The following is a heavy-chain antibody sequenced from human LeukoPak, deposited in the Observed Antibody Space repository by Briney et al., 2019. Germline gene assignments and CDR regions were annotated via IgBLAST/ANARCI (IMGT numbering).Heavy chain of an antibody. Sequence: GGSLRLSCAASGFNFSDYYMSWIRQAPGKGLELVSYISTSSSYTKYADSVKGRFTISRDNAKNSLYLQMNTLRAEDTAVYYCARARGRSSHHDYWGQGTLVTVSS. CDR1: GFNFSDYY. CDR2: ISTSSSYT. CDR3: ARARGRSSHHDY. J-gene: IGHJ4*02. V-gene: IGHV3-11*05. D-gene: IGHD6-13*01.